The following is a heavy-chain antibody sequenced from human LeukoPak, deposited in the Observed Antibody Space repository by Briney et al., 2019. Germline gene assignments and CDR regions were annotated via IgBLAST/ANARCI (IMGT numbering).Heavy chain of an antibody. Sequence: SETLSLTCTVSGGSISSYYWSWIRQPPGKGLEWVGDIYYSGSTNYNPSLKSRVTISVGTSKNQFSLKLSYMTGADASVYYYWRVGDTNGDYTAGYWGQGTLVTVSS. D-gene: IGHD4-17*01. CDR1: GGSISSYY. J-gene: IGHJ4*02. CDR3: WRVGDTNGDYTAGY. CDR2: IYYSGST. V-gene: IGHV4-59*01.